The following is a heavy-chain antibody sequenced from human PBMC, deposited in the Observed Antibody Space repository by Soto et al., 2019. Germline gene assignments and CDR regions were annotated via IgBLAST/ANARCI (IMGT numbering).Heavy chain of an antibody. D-gene: IGHD2-15*01. CDR3: AKAMTGVSRDIVVVVAATLHYYYGMDV. Sequence: LRLSCAASGFAFSSYAMSWVRQAPGKGLEWVSAISGSGGSTYYADSVKGRFTISRDNSKNTLYLQMNSLRAEDTAVYYCAKAMTGVSRDIVVVVAATLHYYYGMDVWGQGTTVTVSS. J-gene: IGHJ6*02. V-gene: IGHV3-23*01. CDR2: ISGSGGST. CDR1: GFAFSSYA.